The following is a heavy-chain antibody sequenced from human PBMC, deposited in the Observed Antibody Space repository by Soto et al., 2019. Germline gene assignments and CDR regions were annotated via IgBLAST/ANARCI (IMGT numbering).Heavy chain of an antibody. CDR3: AKRRDSYYYGMNV. V-gene: IGHV3-23*01. J-gene: IGHJ6*02. Sequence: EVQLLASGGGLVQPGGSLRLSCAASGFTFYSYAMDWVRQAPGKGLEWVSSISARSDNTYYADSVKGRFTISRDHSKSTLYLQVNSLRAEDTAIYYCAKRRDSYYYGMNVWGQGTTVTVSS. CDR1: GFTFYSYA. CDR2: ISARSDNT.